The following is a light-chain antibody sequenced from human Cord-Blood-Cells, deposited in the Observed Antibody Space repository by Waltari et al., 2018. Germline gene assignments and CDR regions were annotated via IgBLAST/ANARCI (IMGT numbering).Light chain of an antibody. Sequence: SALTQPASVSGSPGQSITISRTGTSSDVGSYNLASWYQQHPGNAPKLMIYEGSKRPAGVSNRFSGSKSGNTASLTISGLQAEDGADYYCCSYAGSSTFDWVFGGGTKLTVL. CDR3: CSYAGSSTFDWV. CDR1: SSDVGSYNL. CDR2: EGS. V-gene: IGLV2-23*03. J-gene: IGLJ3*02.